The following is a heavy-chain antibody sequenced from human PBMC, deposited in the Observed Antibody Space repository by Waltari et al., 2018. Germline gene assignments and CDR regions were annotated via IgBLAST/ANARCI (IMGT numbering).Heavy chain of an antibody. D-gene: IGHD3-3*01. V-gene: IGHV4-38-2*02. CDR1: NFYISDGYY. J-gene: IGHJ6*02. Sequence: QVQLQESGPGLVKPSETLSLTCAVSNFYISDGYYWGWIRQSPGKGLEWIGSIYPSGTTHYNPSLESRVTISVDRSRNQFSLKVTSVSAADTAVYFCARDQRFLESLYPYYYALDAWGRGITVTVSS. CDR3: ARDQRFLESLYPYYYALDA. CDR2: IYPSGTT.